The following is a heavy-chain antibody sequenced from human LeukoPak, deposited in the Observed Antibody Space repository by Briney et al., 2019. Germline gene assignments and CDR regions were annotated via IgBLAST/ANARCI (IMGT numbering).Heavy chain of an antibody. CDR1: GFTFSNYW. CDR3: VRDGVDYSFEY. J-gene: IGHJ4*02. V-gene: IGHV3-23*01. D-gene: IGHD4-11*01. Sequence: GGSLRLSCAASGFTFSNYWMSWVRQAPGKGLEWVSAISGSGGSTYYADSVKGRFTISRDNSKNTLYLQMNSLRADDTAVYYCVRDGVDYSFEYWGQGTLVTVSS. CDR2: ISGSGGST.